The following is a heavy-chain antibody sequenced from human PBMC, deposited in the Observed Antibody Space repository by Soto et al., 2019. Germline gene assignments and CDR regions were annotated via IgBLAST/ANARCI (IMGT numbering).Heavy chain of an antibody. CDR3: VKDRGRISNWFDS. J-gene: IGHJ5*01. Sequence: EVQLVESGGGLVQPGRSLRLSCAASGFTFDDYAMHWVRQAPGKGLEWVSGISWNSDSIDYADSVKGRFTISRDNAKNSLYLQMNSLRPEDTALYYCVKDRGRISNWFDSWGEGTLVTVSS. CDR2: ISWNSDSI. CDR1: GFTFDDYA. V-gene: IGHV3-9*01.